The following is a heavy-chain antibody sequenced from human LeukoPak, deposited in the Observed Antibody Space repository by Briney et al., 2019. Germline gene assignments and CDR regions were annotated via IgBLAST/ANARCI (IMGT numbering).Heavy chain of an antibody. CDR1: GFNFGDFP. D-gene: IGHD1-26*01. J-gene: IGHJ4*02. Sequence: GGSLRLSCSTSGFNFGDFPMAWVRQAPGKGLEWGGYIRAKAYGGTAEYGPSVKGRFFVSRDDAKGIAYLQMNSLKREDTAVYYCTRGSGRFEYWGQGTLVVVSS. V-gene: IGHV3-49*04. CDR2: IRAKAYGGTA. CDR3: TRGSGRFEY.